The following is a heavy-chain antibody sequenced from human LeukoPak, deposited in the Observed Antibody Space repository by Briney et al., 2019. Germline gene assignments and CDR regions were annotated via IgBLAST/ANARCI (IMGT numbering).Heavy chain of an antibody. V-gene: IGHV3-21*01. CDR2: ISSSSSYI. D-gene: IGHD6-19*01. CDR3: ARALYLGIAVAGTTCDY. Sequence: PGGSLRLSCAASGFTVSSNYMSWVRQAPGKGLEWVSSISSSSSYIYYADSVKGRFTISRDNAKNSLYLQMNSLRAEDTAVYYCARALYLGIAVAGTTCDYWGQGTLVTVSS. CDR1: GFTVSSNY. J-gene: IGHJ4*02.